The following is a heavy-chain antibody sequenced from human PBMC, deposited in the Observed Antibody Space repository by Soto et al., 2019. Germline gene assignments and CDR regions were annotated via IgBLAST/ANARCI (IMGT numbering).Heavy chain of an antibody. Sequence: SETLSLTCAVYGGSFSGYYWSWIRQPPGKGLEWIGEINHSGSTNYNPSLKSRVTISVDTSKNQFSLKLSSVTAADTAVYYCARGWYASCYDDWGQGTLVTVSS. J-gene: IGHJ4*02. D-gene: IGHD2-2*01. V-gene: IGHV4-34*01. CDR3: ARGWYASCYDD. CDR2: INHSGST. CDR1: GGSFSGYY.